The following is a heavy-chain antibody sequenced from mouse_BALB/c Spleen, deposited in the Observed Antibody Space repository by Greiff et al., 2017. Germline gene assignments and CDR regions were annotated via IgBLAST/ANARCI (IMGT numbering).Heavy chain of an antibody. CDR3: ARSGTYYAMDY. CDR2: ISSGGST. D-gene: IGHD4-1*01. CDR1: GFTFSSYA. Sequence: VQLKESGGGLVKPGGSLKLSCAASGFTFSSYAMSWVRQTPEKRLEWVASISSGGSTYYPDSVKGRFTISRDNARNILYLQMSSLRSEDTAMYYCARSGTYYAMDYWGQGTSVTVSS. J-gene: IGHJ4*01. V-gene: IGHV5-6-5*01.